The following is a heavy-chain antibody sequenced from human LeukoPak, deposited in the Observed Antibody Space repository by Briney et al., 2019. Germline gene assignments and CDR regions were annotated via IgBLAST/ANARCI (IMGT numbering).Heavy chain of an antibody. CDR3: ARELAVGATSI. D-gene: IGHD1-26*01. J-gene: IGHJ4*02. CDR2: MNPNSGNT. Sequence: ASVKVSCKASGYTFTSYAMNWVRQATGQGLEWMGWMNPNSGNTGYAQKFQGRVTMTRNTSISTAYMELSSLRSEDTAVYYCARELAVGATSIWGQGTLVTVSS. CDR1: GYTFTSYA. V-gene: IGHV1-8*02.